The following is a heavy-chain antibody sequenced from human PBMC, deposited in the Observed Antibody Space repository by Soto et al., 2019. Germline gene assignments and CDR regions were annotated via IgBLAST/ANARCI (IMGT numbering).Heavy chain of an antibody. J-gene: IGHJ6*02. D-gene: IGHD3-22*01. V-gene: IGHV3-30-3*01. CDR3: ARDLRYYYDSSGYFPGAYYYYGMDV. CDR2: ISYDGSNK. Sequence: GGSLRLSCAASGFTFSSYAMHWVRQAPGKGLEWVAVISYDGSNKYYADSVKGRFTISRDNSKNTLYLQMNSLRAEDTAVYYCARDLRYYYDSSGYFPGAYYYYGMDVWGQGTTVTVSS. CDR1: GFTFSSYA.